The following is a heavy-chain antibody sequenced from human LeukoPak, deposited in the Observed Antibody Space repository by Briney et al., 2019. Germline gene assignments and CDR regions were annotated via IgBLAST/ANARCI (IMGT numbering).Heavy chain of an antibody. CDR1: GFSLSTSGVG. V-gene: IGHV2-5*02. CDR3: AHRHSGIYFDY. Sequence: ESGPTLVKPTQTLTLTCTFSGFSLSTSGVGVGWIRQPPGKALEWLALIYWDDDKRYSPSLKSRLTITKDTSKNQVVLTMTNMGPVDTAIYYCAHRHSGIYFDYWGQGTLVTVSS. J-gene: IGHJ4*02. CDR2: IYWDDDK. D-gene: IGHD6-13*01.